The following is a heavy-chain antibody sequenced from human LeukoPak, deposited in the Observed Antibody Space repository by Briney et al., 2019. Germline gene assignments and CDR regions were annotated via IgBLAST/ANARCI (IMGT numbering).Heavy chain of an antibody. D-gene: IGHD3-3*01. V-gene: IGHV4-4*02. CDR3: ARLGNYDFWSGPFDY. Sequence: PSETLSLTCAVSGDSSSNTNWWSWVRQPPGRGLEWIGEIFHNGSTNPNPSLKSRVTISLDESKNHFSLRLTSVTAADTAMYYCARLGNYDFWSGPFDYWGQGTLVTVSS. CDR1: GDSSSNTNW. CDR2: IFHNGST. J-gene: IGHJ4*02.